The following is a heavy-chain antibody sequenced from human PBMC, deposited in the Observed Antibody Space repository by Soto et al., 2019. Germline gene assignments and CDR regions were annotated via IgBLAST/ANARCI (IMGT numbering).Heavy chain of an antibody. CDR2: IWYDRSKK. D-gene: IGHD6-19*01. CDR1: GFTFSSYG. CDR3: ARDREQWLVGYYFDY. Sequence: GGSLRLSCAASGFTFSSYGMHWVRQAPGKGLEWVAVIWYDRSKKYYADSVKGRFTISRDNSKDTLDLQMNSLRAEDTAVYYCARDREQWLVGYYFDYWGQGALVTVSS. J-gene: IGHJ4*02. V-gene: IGHV3-33*01.